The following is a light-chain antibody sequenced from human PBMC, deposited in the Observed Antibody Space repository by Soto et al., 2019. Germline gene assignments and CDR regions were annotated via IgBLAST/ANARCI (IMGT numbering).Light chain of an antibody. CDR3: SSYTSDATFV. J-gene: IGLJ1*01. CDR2: EVT. CDR1: STDVGGYNY. V-gene: IGLV2-14*01. Sequence: QSVLTQPASVSGSPGQSITFSCAGTSTDVGGYNYVSWYQQHPGKAPKLIIYEVTHRPSGVSTRFSGSKSGNTASLTISGLQAEDEADYFCSSYTSDATFVFGTGTRSPS.